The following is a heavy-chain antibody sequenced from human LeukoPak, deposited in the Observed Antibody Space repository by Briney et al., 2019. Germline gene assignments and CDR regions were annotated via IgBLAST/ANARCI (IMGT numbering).Heavy chain of an antibody. V-gene: IGHV3-48*02. D-gene: IGHD5-18*01. CDR2: ISYGSGTI. CDR1: GFIFSSKS. J-gene: IGHJ4*02. Sequence: GGSLRLSCAASGFIFSSKSMNWVRQAPGKGLEWVSYISYGSGTIYYADSVKGRFTISRDNAKNSLYLQMNSLRDEDTAVYYCVRGYSYPHDYWGQGTLVTVSS. CDR3: VRGYSYPHDY.